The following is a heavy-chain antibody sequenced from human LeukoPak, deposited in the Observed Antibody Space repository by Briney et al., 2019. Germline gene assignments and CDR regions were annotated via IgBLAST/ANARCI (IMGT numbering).Heavy chain of an antibody. J-gene: IGHJ4*02. Sequence: ASVEVSCKASGYTFTSYGISWVRQAPGQGLEWMGWISAYNGNTNYAQKLQGRVTMTTDTSTSTAYMELRSLRSDDTAVYYCARVSIAAASPWVTMIVLYPDYWGQGTLVTVSS. CDR3: ARVSIAAASPWVTMIVLYPDY. CDR2: ISAYNGNT. V-gene: IGHV1-18*01. D-gene: IGHD3-22*01. CDR1: GYTFTSYG.